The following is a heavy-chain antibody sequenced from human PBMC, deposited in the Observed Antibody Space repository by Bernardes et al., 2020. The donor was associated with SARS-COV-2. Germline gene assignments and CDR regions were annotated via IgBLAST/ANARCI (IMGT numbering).Heavy chain of an antibody. Sequence: GGSLRLSCAASGFTFSYYWMNWVRQAPGKGLEWVSNISKRGSYKLYVDSVKGRFTISRDNAKNSVFLQMESLRAEDTAVYYCARYLGGVDFVDYGLDFWGQGTLVTVSS. D-gene: IGHD4-17*01. CDR1: GFTFSYYW. CDR2: ISKRGSYK. V-gene: IGHV3-11*06. J-gene: IGHJ4*02. CDR3: ARYLGGVDFVDYGLDF.